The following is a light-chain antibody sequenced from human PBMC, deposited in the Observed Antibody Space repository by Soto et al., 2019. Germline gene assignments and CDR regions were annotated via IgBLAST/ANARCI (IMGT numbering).Light chain of an antibody. CDR3: SSYTSNNTPV. J-gene: IGLJ2*01. CDR2: EVS. CDR1: SSDVGGYNY. V-gene: IGLV2-14*01. Sequence: QAVVTQPASVSGSPGQSITISCTGTSSDVGGYNYVSWYQQHPGKAPKLMISEVSNRPSGVSDRFSGSKSGNTASLTISGLQAEDEADYYCSSYTSNNTPVFGGGTKVTVL.